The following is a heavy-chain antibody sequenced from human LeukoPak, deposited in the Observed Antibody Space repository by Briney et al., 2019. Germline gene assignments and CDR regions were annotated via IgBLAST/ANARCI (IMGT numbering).Heavy chain of an antibody. V-gene: IGHV3-23*01. D-gene: IGHD3-10*01. CDR2: ISGSGGST. J-gene: IGHJ3*02. CDR1: GFTFSSYA. Sequence: GGSLRLSCAASGFTFSSYAMSWVRQAPGKGLEWVSAISGSGGSTYYADSVKGRFTISRDNSKNTLYLQTNSLRAEDTAVYYCAKGTGRLWFGESRAFDIWGQGTMVTVSS. CDR3: AKGTGRLWFGESRAFDI.